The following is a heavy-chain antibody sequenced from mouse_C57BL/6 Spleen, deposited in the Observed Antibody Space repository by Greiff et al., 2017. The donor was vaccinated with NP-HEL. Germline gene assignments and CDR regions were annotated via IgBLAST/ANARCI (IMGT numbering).Heavy chain of an antibody. CDR3: ARLGTTVVANFGY. D-gene: IGHD1-1*01. Sequence: VQLQQPGAELVRPGTSVKLSCKASGYTFTSYWMHWVKQRPGQGLEWIGVIDPSDSYTNYNQKFKGKATLTVDTSSSTAYMQLSSLTSEDSAVYYCARLGTTVVANFGYWGQGTTLTVSS. CDR1: GYTFTSYW. J-gene: IGHJ2*01. CDR2: IDPSDSYT. V-gene: IGHV1-59*01.